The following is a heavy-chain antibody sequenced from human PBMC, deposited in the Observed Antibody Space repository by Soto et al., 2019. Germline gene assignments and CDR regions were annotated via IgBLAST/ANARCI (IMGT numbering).Heavy chain of an antibody. D-gene: IGHD1-26*01. CDR3: ARDRPWIVGATTHYFDY. Sequence: QVQQVQSGAEVKKPGSSVKVSCKASGGTFSSYAISWVRQAPGQGLEWMGGIIPIFGTANYAQKFQGIVTITADESTSTSYMELSSLRSEDTAVYYCARDRPWIVGATTHYFDYWGQGTLVPVSS. CDR1: GGTFSSYA. CDR2: IIPIFGTA. J-gene: IGHJ4*02. V-gene: IGHV1-69*12.